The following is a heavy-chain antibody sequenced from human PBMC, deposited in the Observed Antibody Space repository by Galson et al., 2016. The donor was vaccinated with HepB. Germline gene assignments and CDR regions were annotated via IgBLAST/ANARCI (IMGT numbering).Heavy chain of an antibody. J-gene: IGHJ2*01. CDR1: GFTFDNYT. V-gene: IGHV3-21*01. CDR3: ARSLGWYFDV. Sequence: SLRLSCAASGFTFDNYTMNWLRQAPGKGLEWVSSVSHSSTYVYYADSVQGRFTISRDTAKNSLYLEMNNLRVEDTAVFYCARSLGWYFDVWGRGTLVAVSS. D-gene: IGHD6-6*01. CDR2: VSHSSTYV.